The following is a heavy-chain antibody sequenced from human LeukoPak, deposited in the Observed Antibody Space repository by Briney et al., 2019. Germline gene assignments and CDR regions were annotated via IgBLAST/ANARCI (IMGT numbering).Heavy chain of an antibody. D-gene: IGHD2-2*01. V-gene: IGHV1-69*13. CDR2: IIPIFGTA. CDR1: GGTFSSYA. Sequence: GASVKVSCKASGGTFSSYAISWVRQAPGQGLEWMGGIIPIFGTANYAQKFQGRVTITADESTSTAYMELSSLRSEDTAVYYCATDPSGVPAALQIWGQGTLVTVSS. J-gene: IGHJ4*02. CDR3: ATDPSGVPAALQI.